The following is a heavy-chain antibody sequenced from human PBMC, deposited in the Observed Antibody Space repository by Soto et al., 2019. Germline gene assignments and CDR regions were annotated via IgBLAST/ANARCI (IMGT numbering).Heavy chain of an antibody. D-gene: IGHD3-10*01. CDR2: INAANGNT. V-gene: IGHV1-3*01. Sequence: QVQLVQSGAEVKKPGASVKVSCKASGYTFTSYAMHWVRQAPGQRLEWMAWINAANGNTKYSQKFQGRVTIPREASAGTAYREMSSLRAEDTAVDYCAKHGSYGSRLDYWGQGTLVTVSA. J-gene: IGHJ4*02. CDR1: GYTFTSYA. CDR3: AKHGSYGSRLDY.